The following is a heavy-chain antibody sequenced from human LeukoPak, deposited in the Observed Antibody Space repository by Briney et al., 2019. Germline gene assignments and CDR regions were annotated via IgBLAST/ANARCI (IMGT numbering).Heavy chain of an antibody. CDR3: ATGAPIAAAGPFDY. J-gene: IGHJ4*02. D-gene: IGHD6-13*01. CDR2: INPNNGGT. Sequence: ASVKVSCKASGYTFVVYFMHWVRQAPGQGLEWMGWINPNNGGTNYAQKFQDWVTMTRDTSTSTVYMEVSRLRSDDTAVYYCATGAPIAAAGPFDYWGQGTLVTVSS. CDR1: GYTFVVYF. V-gene: IGHV1-2*04.